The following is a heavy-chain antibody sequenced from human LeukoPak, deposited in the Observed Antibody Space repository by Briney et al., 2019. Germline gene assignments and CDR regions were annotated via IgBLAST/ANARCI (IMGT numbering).Heavy chain of an antibody. Sequence: GGSLRLSCAASGFTFSSYEMNWVRQAPGKGLEWVSYISSSGSTIYYADSVKGRFTISRDNSKNSLYLQMNSLRAEDTAVYYCASQYCTNGVCSNYYYYMDVWGKGTTVTVSS. J-gene: IGHJ6*03. CDR1: GFTFSSYE. D-gene: IGHD2-8*01. CDR3: ASQYCTNGVCSNYYYYMDV. CDR2: ISSSGSTI. V-gene: IGHV3-48*03.